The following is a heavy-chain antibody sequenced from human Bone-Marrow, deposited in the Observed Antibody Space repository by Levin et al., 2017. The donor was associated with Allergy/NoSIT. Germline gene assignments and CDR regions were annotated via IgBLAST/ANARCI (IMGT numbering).Heavy chain of an antibody. D-gene: IGHD2-2*01. V-gene: IGHV3-33*01. J-gene: IGHJ6*02. CDR3: ARGAYCITTGCRPGGMDV. CDR1: GFTFSSYG. Sequence: LTGGSLRLSCAASGFTFSSYGMHWVRQAPGKGLEWVAVLWYDGSNKDYADSVKGRFTISRDNSKNTLYLQMSSLRAEDTAVYYCARGAYCITTGCRPGGMDVWGQGTTVTVSS. CDR2: LWYDGSNK.